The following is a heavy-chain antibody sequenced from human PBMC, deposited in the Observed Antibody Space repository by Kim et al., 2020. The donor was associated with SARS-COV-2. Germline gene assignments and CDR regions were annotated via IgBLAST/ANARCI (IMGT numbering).Heavy chain of an antibody. V-gene: IGHV6-1*01. D-gene: IGHD2-21*02. J-gene: IGHJ3*02. CDR3: ARDCGGDCYPYHAFDI. CDR1: GDSVSSNSAA. Sequence: SQTLSLTCAIYGDSVSSNSAAWNWIRQSPSRGLEWLGRTYCRSKWYKDYAVSVISRITINPDTSKNQFSLQLNSVTPEDTAVYYCARDCGGDCYPYHAFDIWGQATIVPVSS. CDR2: TYCRSKWYK.